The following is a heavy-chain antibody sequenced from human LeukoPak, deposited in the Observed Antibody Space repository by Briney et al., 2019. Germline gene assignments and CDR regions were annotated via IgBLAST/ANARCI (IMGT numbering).Heavy chain of an antibody. J-gene: IGHJ3*02. V-gene: IGHV3-30-3*01. D-gene: IGHD3-22*01. CDR3: AGDQAYYYDSSEAFDI. CDR2: ISYDGSNK. CDR1: GFTFSSYA. Sequence: GASLRLSCAASGFTFSSYAMSWVRQAPGKGLEWVAVISYDGSNKYYADSVKGRFTISRDNSKNTLYLQMNSLRAEDTAVYYCAGDQAYYYDSSEAFDIWGQGTMVTVSS.